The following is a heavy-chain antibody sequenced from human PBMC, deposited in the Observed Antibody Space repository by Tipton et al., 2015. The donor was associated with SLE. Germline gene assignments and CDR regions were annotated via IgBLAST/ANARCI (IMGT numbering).Heavy chain of an antibody. CDR3: TTDRGHGSSHY. V-gene: IGHV3-15*01. D-gene: IGHD6-13*01. CDR1: GFTFSNAW. Sequence: SLRLSCAASGFTFSNAWMSWVRQAPGKGLEWVGRIKSKTDGGTTDYAAPVKGRFTISRDDSKNTLYLQMNSLKTEDTAVYYCTTDRGHGSSHYWDQGTLVTVSS. CDR2: IKSKTDGGTT. J-gene: IGHJ4*02.